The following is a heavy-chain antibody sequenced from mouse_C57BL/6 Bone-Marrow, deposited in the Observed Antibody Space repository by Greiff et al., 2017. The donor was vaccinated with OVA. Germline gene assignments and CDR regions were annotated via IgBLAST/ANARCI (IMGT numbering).Heavy chain of an antibody. Sequence: VQLVESGAELARPGASVKLSCNASGYTFTSYGISWVKQRTGQGLEWIGEIYPRSGNTYYNEKFKGKATLTADKSSSTAYMELRSLTSEDAAVYFCAKNYYGSSYENYWGQGTTLTVSS. J-gene: IGHJ2*01. CDR3: AKNYYGSSYENY. CDR2: IYPRSGNT. CDR1: GYTFTSYG. V-gene: IGHV1-81*01. D-gene: IGHD1-1*01.